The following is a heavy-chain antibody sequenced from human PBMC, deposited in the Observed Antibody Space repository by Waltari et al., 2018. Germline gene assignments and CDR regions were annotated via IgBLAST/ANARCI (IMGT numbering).Heavy chain of an antibody. Sequence: QLQLQESGPGLVKPSETLSLSCTVSGASITRSSYYWAWIRQPPGKGLEWIGNIYNSGEPYYTRSRRGRVTISVDTSKNQLSMRLASATATDTAVYFCAGVDTALDDKGDSFEIWGQGTMVTVSS. CDR1: GASITRSSYY. D-gene: IGHD5-18*01. CDR3: AGVDTALDDKGDSFEI. J-gene: IGHJ3*02. V-gene: IGHV4-39*01. CDR2: IYNSGEP.